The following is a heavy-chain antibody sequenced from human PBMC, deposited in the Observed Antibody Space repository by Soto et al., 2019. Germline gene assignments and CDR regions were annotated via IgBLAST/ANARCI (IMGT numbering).Heavy chain of an antibody. Sequence: PGGSLSLSCAASGGPFSSYSMNWVRQAPGKGLEWVSSISSSSSYIYYADSVKGRFTISRDNAKNSLYLQMNSLRAEDTAVYYCARELGYCSGGSCRAPIWGQGTMVTVSS. CDR1: GGPFSSYS. CDR2: ISSSSSYI. D-gene: IGHD2-15*01. CDR3: ARELGYCSGGSCRAPI. J-gene: IGHJ3*02. V-gene: IGHV3-21*01.